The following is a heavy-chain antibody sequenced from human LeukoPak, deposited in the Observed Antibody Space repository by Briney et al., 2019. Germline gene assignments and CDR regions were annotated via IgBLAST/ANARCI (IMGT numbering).Heavy chain of an antibody. V-gene: IGHV3-30*19. CDR2: ISYDGSNK. CDR1: GFTFSSYG. CDR3: ARDGVLRYFDWPEGGMDV. D-gene: IGHD3-9*01. Sequence: GGSLRLSCAASGFTFSSYGMHWVRQAPGKGLEWVAVISYDGSNKYYADSVKGRLTISRDNSKNTLYLQMNSLRAEDTAVYYCARDGVLRYFDWPEGGMDVWGQGTTVTVSS. J-gene: IGHJ6*02.